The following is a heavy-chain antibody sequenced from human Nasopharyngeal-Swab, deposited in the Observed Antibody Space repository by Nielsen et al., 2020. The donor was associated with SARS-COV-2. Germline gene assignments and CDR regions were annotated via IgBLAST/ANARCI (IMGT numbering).Heavy chain of an antibody. CDR3: TRCGGGCYSGRDY. Sequence: GESLKISCAASGFTFSDSATHWVRQASGEGLEWVARIRSKGNNYATAYSASVKGRFIIFRDDPTNTAYLQMNSLKTEDTAMYYCTRCGGGCYSGRDYWGQGTLVTVSS. CDR1: GFTFSDSA. CDR2: IRSKGNNYAT. D-gene: IGHD2-15*01. J-gene: IGHJ4*02. V-gene: IGHV3-73*01.